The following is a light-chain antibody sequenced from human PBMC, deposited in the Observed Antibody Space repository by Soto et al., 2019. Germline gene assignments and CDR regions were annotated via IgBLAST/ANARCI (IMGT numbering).Light chain of an antibody. CDR2: GST. CDR1: SSNIGAGYD. Sequence: QSVLSQPPSVSGAPGQRVTISCTGSSSNIGAGYDAHWFQQVPGTAPKLLIYGSTNRPSGVPNRFSGSKSGTSASLAITGLQAEDEADYYCQSYDRSLSGYVFGTGTKVTVL. J-gene: IGLJ1*01. V-gene: IGLV1-40*01. CDR3: QSYDRSLSGYV.